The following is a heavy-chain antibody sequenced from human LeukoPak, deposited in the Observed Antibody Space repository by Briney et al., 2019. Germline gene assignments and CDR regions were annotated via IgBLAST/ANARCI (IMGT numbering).Heavy chain of an antibody. D-gene: IGHD2-2*01. J-gene: IGHJ6*03. Sequence: ASVKVSCKVSGYTFTSYDINWVRQATGQGLEWMGWMNPNSGNTGYAQKFQGRVTMTRNTSISTAYMELSSLRSEDTAVYYCARSPYQGYYYYYMDVWGKGTTVTVSS. CDR3: ARSPYQGYYYYYMDV. CDR2: MNPNSGNT. CDR1: GYTFTSYD. V-gene: IGHV1-8*01.